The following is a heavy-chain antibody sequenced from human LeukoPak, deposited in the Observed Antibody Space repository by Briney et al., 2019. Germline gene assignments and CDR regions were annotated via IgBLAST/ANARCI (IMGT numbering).Heavy chain of an antibody. CDR3: AKERGISYTYEFDY. Sequence: PGGSLRLSCAGSGFTFSTYWMTWVRQAPGKGLDWVSLISGSGSNTYYTDSVQGRFTISRDNSRNTLYLQMSSLRAEDTAIYYCAKERGISYTYEFDYWGQGALVTVSS. D-gene: IGHD3-16*01. J-gene: IGHJ4*02. CDR2: ISGSGSNT. V-gene: IGHV3-23*01. CDR1: GFTFSTYW.